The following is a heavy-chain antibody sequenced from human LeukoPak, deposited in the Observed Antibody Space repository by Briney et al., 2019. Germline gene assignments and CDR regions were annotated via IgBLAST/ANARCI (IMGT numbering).Heavy chain of an antibody. CDR3: ARGGGNLSWKYPTDY. V-gene: IGHV4-31*03. CDR2: IYYSGST. Sequence: SETLSLTCTVSGGSINYGGHYWDWIRQPPGGGLEWIGYIYYSGSTYYNPSLQSRVIISMDTSKNQFSLKLTSVTAADTAMYYCARGGGNLSWKYPTDYWGRGTLVTVSS. J-gene: IGHJ4*02. D-gene: IGHD1-7*01. CDR1: GGSINYGGHY.